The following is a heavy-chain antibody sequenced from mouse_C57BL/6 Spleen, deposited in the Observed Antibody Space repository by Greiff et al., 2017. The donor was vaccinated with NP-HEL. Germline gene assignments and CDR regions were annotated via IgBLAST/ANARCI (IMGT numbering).Heavy chain of an antibody. CDR3: AREDYDYDGRAWFAY. D-gene: IGHD2-4*01. CDR2: IYPGSGST. J-gene: IGHJ3*01. Sequence: VQLQQSGAELVKPGASVKMSCKASGYTFTSYWITWVKQRPGQGLEWIGDIYPGSGSTNYNEKFKSKATLTVDTSSSTAYMQLSSLTSEDSAVYYCAREDYDYDGRAWFAYWGQGTLVTVSA. V-gene: IGHV1-55*01. CDR1: GYTFTSYW.